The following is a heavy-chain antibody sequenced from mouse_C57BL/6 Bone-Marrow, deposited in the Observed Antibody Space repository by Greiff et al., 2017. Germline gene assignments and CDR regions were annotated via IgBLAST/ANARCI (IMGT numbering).Heavy chain of an antibody. D-gene: IGHD1-1*01. CDR3: ARHSYYGSSAWFAY. J-gene: IGHJ3*01. V-gene: IGHV5-6*01. CDR2: ISRGSSYT. Sequence: EVMLVESGGELVKPGASVKLSCAASGFTFSSYGMNWVRQSPDKRLEWVGTISRGSSYTNYHERGKGRYTLSRDKASNTAYLQMSSLTSEDTAVYYCARHSYYGSSAWFAYWGQGTLVTVSA. CDR1: GFTFSSYG.